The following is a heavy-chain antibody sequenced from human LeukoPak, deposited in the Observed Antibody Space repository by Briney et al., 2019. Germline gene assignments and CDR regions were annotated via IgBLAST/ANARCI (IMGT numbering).Heavy chain of an antibody. D-gene: IGHD1-26*01. CDR3: ARDMFSGSYSGVNY. Sequence: QPGGSLRLSCAASGFTFSSYEMNWVRQAPGKGLEWVSYISSSGSTIYYADSVKGRFTISRDNAKNSLYLQMNSLRAEDTAVYYCARDMFSGSYSGVNYWGQGILVTVSS. V-gene: IGHV3-48*03. CDR1: GFTFSSYE. CDR2: ISSSGSTI. J-gene: IGHJ4*02.